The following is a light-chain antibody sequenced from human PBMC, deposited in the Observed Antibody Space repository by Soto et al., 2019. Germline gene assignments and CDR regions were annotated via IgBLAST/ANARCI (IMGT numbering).Light chain of an antibody. CDR1: SSDVGGYNY. Sequence: QSVLTQPRSVSGSPGQSVTISCTGTSSDVGGYNYVSWYQQHPGKAPKLMIYDVSKRPSGVPDRFSGSKSGNTASLTISGLQAEDEADHYCCSSAGTYTSVFGGGTKLTVL. CDR2: DVS. V-gene: IGLV2-11*01. CDR3: CSSAGTYTSV. J-gene: IGLJ3*02.